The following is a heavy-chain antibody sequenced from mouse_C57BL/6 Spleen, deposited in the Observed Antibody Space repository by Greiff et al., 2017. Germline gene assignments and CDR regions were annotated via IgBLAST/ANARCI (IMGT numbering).Heavy chain of an antibody. CDR2: IDPNSGGT. D-gene: IGHD1-1*01. V-gene: IGHV1-72*01. J-gene: IGHJ1*03. Sequence: KQRPGRGLEWIGRIDPNSGGTKYNEKFKSKATLTVDKPSSTAYMQLSSLTSEDSAVYYCARGTTVPWYFDVWGTGTTVTVSS. CDR3: ARGTTVPWYFDV.